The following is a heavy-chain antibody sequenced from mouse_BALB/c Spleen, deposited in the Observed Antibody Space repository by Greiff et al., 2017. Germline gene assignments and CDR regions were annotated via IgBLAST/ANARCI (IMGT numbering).Heavy chain of an antibody. CDR2: IWGDGST. V-gene: IGHV2-6-7*01. D-gene: IGHD2-1*01. J-gene: IGHJ2*01. CDR3: ARATYGNYLYYFDY. CDR1: GFSLTGYG. Sequence: VQLQQSGPGLVAPSQSLSITCTVSGFSLTGYGVNWVRQPPGKGLEWLGMIWGDGSTDYNSALKSRLSISKDNSKSQVFLKMNSLQTDDTASYYCARATYGNYLYYFDYWGQGTTLTVSS.